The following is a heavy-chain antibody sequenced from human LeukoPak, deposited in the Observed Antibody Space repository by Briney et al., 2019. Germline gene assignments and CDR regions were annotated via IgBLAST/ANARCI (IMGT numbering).Heavy chain of an antibody. Sequence: GSLRLSCAASGFTFSSYGMHWVRQAPGKGLEWVAVISYDGSNKYYADSVKGRFTISRDNSKNTLYLQMNSLRAEDTAVYYCATPMDYGHGAFGIWGQGTMVTVSS. J-gene: IGHJ3*02. CDR3: ATPMDYGHGAFGI. CDR1: GFTFSSYG. CDR2: ISYDGSNK. V-gene: IGHV3-30*03. D-gene: IGHD4-17*01.